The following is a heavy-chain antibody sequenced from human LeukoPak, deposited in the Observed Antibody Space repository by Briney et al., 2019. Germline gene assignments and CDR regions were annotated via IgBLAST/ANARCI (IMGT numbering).Heavy chain of an antibody. CDR3: AYSNSFDY. V-gene: IGHV3-48*01. D-gene: IGHD4-4*01. CDR2: ISRSNNV. J-gene: IGHJ4*02. Sequence: PGGSLRLSCAASGFTFSAYDMNWVRQAPGKGLEWVSYISRSNNVYYADSVKGRFPISRDNAKNSLYLQMNSLRAEDTAVYYCAYSNSFDYWGQGTLVTVSS. CDR1: GFTFSAYD.